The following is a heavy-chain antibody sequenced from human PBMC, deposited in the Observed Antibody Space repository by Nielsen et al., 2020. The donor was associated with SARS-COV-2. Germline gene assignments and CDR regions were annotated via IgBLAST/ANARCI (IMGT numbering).Heavy chain of an antibody. J-gene: IGHJ4*02. CDR3: AREARIAVAAFDY. Sequence: GESLKISCAASGFTFSSYGMHWVRQAPGKGLEWVAVISYDGSNKYYADSVKGRFTISRDNSKNTLYLQMNSLRAEDTAVYYCAREARIAVAAFDYWGQGTLVTVSS. D-gene: IGHD6-19*01. CDR2: ISYDGSNK. V-gene: IGHV3-30*03. CDR1: GFTFSSYG.